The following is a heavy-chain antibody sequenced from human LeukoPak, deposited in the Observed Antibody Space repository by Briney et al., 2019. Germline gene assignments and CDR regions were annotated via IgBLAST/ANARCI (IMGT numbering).Heavy chain of an antibody. CDR2: IKSKTDGGTT. CDR1: GFTFSNAW. V-gene: IGHV3-15*01. D-gene: IGHD3-22*01. CDR3: RFETYYYDSSGPQDAFDI. J-gene: IGHJ3*02. Sequence: GGSLRLSCAASGFTFSNAWMSWVRQAPGKGLEWVGRIKSKTDGGTTDYAAPVKGRFTISRDDTKNTLYLQMNSLKTEDTAVYYCRFETYYYDSSGPQDAFDIWGQGTMVTVSS.